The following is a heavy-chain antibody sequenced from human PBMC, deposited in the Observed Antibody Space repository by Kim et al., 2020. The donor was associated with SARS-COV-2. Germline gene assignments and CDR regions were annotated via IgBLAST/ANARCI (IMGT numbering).Heavy chain of an antibody. Sequence: GGSLRLSCAASGFTFSSYAMSWVRQAPGKGLEWVSAISGSGGSTYYADSVKGRFTISRDNSKNTLYLQMNSLRAEDTAVYYCAKDLPTNSGSYYRYYGMDVWGQGTTVTVSS. D-gene: IGHD1-26*01. CDR2: ISGSGGST. CDR1: GFTFSSYA. V-gene: IGHV3-23*01. CDR3: AKDLPTNSGSYYRYYGMDV. J-gene: IGHJ6*02.